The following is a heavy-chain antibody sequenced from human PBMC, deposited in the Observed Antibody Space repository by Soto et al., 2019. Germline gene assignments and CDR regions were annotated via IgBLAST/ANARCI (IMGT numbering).Heavy chain of an antibody. CDR2: LYTDGSRT. CDR1: GFTFSSYW. J-gene: IGHJ6*02. Sequence: EVQLVESGGGLVQPGGSLRLSCAASGFTFSSYWMHWVRQVPGKGLVWVSRLYTDGSRTSYADSVKGRFTISRDNAESKLYLHMNSLGSEYSAVYSCGRGLTGYYVLDVWGQGTTVTVTS. V-gene: IGHV3-74*01. D-gene: IGHD3-16*01. CDR3: GRGLTGYYVLDV.